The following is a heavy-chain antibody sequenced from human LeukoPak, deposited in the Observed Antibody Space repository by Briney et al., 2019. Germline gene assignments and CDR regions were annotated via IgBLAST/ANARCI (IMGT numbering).Heavy chain of an antibody. CDR2: VYYGRSP. J-gene: IGHJ4*02. CDR1: GGSFSGYY. Sequence: SSETLSLTCAVYGGSFSGYYWAWIRQPPGKGLEWIGSVYYGRSPYFSPSLESRATISVDTSKNHFSLKMSSVTAADTAIYYCARSSGTGTFSYWGQGTLVTVSS. V-gene: IGHV4-39*02. CDR3: ARSSGTGTFSY. D-gene: IGHD6-25*01.